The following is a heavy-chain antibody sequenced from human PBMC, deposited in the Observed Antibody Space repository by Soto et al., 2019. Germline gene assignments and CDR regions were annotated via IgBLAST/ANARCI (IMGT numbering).Heavy chain of an antibody. CDR1: GYTFTSDY. V-gene: IGHV1-46*01. J-gene: IGHJ4*02. D-gene: IGHD1-26*01. Sequence: ASVKVYCKTAGYTFTSDYRRCVRQDTGQGLEWMGIINPSGGSTSYAQKFQGRVTMTRDTSTSTVYMELSSLRSEDTAVYYCARQFIRYSANLPGYWGQGTLVTVSS. CDR3: ARQFIRYSANLPGY. CDR2: INPSGGST.